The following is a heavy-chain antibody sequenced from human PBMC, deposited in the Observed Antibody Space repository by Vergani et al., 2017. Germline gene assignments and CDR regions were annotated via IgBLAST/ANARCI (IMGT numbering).Heavy chain of an antibody. CDR1: GYTFTAYY. CDR2: ISPDGFST. CDR3: AREPPLTGCFDY. Sequence: VQLVQSGAEVGKPGASVKISCKASGYTFTAYYIHWVRQAPEQGLEWVGVISPDGFSTFYAQKFQGRVTITRDTSTSTVYVEVTSLRSDDTAVYYCAREPPLTGCFDYWGQGTLVTVSS. J-gene: IGHJ4*02. D-gene: IGHD3-9*01. V-gene: IGHV1-46*03.